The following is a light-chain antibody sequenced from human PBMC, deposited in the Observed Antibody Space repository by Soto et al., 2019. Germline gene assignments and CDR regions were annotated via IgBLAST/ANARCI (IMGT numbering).Light chain of an antibody. J-gene: IGKJ1*01. CDR3: RQYYNLWA. CDR2: RAS. CDR1: QNIYSN. Sequence: IVMTHSPATLSVTHGERATLSCRASQNIYSNVAWYQQRPGQAPRLLIYRASTRATGIPARFSGSGSGTEFTLTICCLQSEDFTVYSCRQYYNLWALAQGGKV. V-gene: IGKV3-15*01.